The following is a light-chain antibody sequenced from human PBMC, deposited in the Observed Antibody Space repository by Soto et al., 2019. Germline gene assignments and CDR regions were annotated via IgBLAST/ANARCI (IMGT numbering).Light chain of an antibody. CDR3: QQSYSSLGT. CDR2: SAS. Sequence: DIQMTQSPSSLSPSVGDRVTITCRASQSISTYLNWFQQKPGKAPQLLIYSASILQSGVPSRFSGSGSGTDFTLAISSLQPEDFATYYCQQSYSSLGTFGQGTKVEIE. V-gene: IGKV1-39*01. J-gene: IGKJ1*01. CDR1: QSISTY.